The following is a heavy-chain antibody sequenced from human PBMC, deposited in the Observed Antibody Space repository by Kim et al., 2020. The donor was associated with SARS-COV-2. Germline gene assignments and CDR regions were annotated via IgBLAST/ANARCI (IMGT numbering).Heavy chain of an antibody. V-gene: IGHV3-33*05. Sequence: GGSLRLSCAASGFTFSNYGMHWVRQAPGKGLEWVAAVSGDRTKKYYADSVKGRFTISRDNSKNPLYLEMNSLRAEDTALYYCARGPAGNFEYWGQGALVTVSS. CDR3: ARGPAGNFEY. CDR2: VSGDRTKK. D-gene: IGHD3-10*01. J-gene: IGHJ4*02. CDR1: GFTFSNYG.